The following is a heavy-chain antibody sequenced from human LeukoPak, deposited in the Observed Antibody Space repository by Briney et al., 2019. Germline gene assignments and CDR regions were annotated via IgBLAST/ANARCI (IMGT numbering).Heavy chain of an antibody. Sequence: GASVKVSCKASGYTFTGYYMHWVRQAPGQGLEWMGWINPNSGGTNYAQKFQGRVTMTRDTSISTAYMELSRLRSDDTAVYYCATAVDTAMVTDFDYWGQGTLVTVSS. CDR2: INPNSGGT. J-gene: IGHJ4*02. D-gene: IGHD5-18*01. V-gene: IGHV1-2*02. CDR1: GYTFTGYY. CDR3: ATAVDTAMVTDFDY.